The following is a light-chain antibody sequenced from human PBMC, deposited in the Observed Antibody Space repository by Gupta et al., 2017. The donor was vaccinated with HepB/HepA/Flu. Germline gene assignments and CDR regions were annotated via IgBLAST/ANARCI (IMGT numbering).Light chain of an antibody. CDR2: LGS. Sequence: DIVMTQSPLSLPVTPGEPASISCRSSQSLLHSNGYNYLDWYLQKPGQSPQLLIYLGSTRASGVPDRFSGSGSGTDFTLKISRVEAEDVGLYYCMQALQTPPYTFGQGTKLEIK. CDR3: MQALQTPPYT. V-gene: IGKV2-28*01. J-gene: IGKJ2*01. CDR1: QSLLHSNGYNY.